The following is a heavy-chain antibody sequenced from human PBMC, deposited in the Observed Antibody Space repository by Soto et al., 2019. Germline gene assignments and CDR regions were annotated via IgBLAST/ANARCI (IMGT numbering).Heavy chain of an antibody. J-gene: IGHJ4*02. V-gene: IGHV4-39*01. CDR3: ATTYFFGSGRGC. Sequence: QLQLQESGPGLVKPSETLSLTCTVSGGSISSSSYYWGWIRQPPGKGLEWIGGIYYSVRTYYNPSRKSRGTLSVNTSNNQFSLKLTSVTAADTAVYYCATTYFFGSGRGCWGQGTLVTVSS. CDR1: GGSISSSSYY. CDR2: IYYSVRT. D-gene: IGHD3-10*01.